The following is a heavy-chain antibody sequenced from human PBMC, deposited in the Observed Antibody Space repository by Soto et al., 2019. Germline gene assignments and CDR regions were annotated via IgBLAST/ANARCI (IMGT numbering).Heavy chain of an antibody. V-gene: IGHV1-69*13. CDR1: RGSVCICA. D-gene: IGHD5-12*01. Sequence: GASVESSRTSSRGSVCICAIGWGRQAPEQGLEWMGGIIPIFGTANYAQKFQGRVTITADESTSTAYMELSSLRSEDTAVYYCARDPHIVARRELRTWFDPWGQGTLVPVSS. CDR2: IIPIFGTA. CDR3: ARDPHIVARRELRTWFDP. J-gene: IGHJ5*02.